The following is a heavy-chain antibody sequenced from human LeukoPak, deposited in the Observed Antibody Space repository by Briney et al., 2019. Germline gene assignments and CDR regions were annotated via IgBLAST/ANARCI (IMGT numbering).Heavy chain of an antibody. D-gene: IGHD4/OR15-4a*01. Sequence: NPPETLSLTPIHVDGSINGDFGTSIRHPPREGLEWIGYIYYTGSTNYNPSLKSRVTISVDTSKNQFSLKLSSVTAADTAMYYCARGATYFDYWGQGTLVTVSS. CDR2: IYYTGST. V-gene: IGHV4-59*01. J-gene: IGHJ4*02. CDR1: DGSINGDF. CDR3: ARGATYFDY.